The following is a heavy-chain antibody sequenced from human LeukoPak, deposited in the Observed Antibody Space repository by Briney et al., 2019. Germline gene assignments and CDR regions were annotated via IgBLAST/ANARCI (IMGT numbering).Heavy chain of an antibody. CDR1: GFTFGSYA. CDR3: AREEPVATIKREYYYYGMDV. CDR2: ISSSSSYI. Sequence: GGSLRLSCAASGFTFGSYAMSWVRQAPGKGLEWVSSISSSSSYIYYADSVKGRFTISRDNAKNSLYLQMSSLRAEDTAVYYCAREEPVATIKREYYYYGMDVWGQGTTVTVSS. J-gene: IGHJ6*02. D-gene: IGHD5-12*01. V-gene: IGHV3-21*01.